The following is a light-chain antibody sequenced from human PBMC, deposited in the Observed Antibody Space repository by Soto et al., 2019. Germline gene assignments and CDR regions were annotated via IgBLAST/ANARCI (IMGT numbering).Light chain of an antibody. J-gene: IGLJ3*02. CDR2: DNN. Sequence: QSVLTQPPSVSGAPGQRVTISCTGSSSNIGAGYDVHWYQQLPGTAPKLLIYDNNNRPSGVPDRFSGSKSATSASLAITGLQAEDEADYYCQSYDSSLRGWVFGGGTQLTVL. CDR3: QSYDSSLRGWV. CDR1: SSNIGAGYD. V-gene: IGLV1-40*01.